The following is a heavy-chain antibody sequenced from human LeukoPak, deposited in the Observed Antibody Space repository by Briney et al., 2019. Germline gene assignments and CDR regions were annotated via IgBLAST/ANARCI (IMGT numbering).Heavy chain of an antibody. CDR1: GFTFSDHA. CDR3: AKDRTIFGVVLFDY. CDR2: ITGNGDSK. V-gene: IGHV3-23*01. Sequence: GGSLRLSCAASGFTFSDHAMAWVRQAPGKGLKWVATITGNGDSKYYADSVKGRFTISRDNSKNTLYLQMNSLRAEDTAVYYCAKDRTIFGVVLFDYWGQGTLVTVSS. J-gene: IGHJ4*02. D-gene: IGHD3-3*01.